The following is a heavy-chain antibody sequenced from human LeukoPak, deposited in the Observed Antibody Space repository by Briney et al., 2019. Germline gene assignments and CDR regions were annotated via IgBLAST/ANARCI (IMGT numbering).Heavy chain of an antibody. CDR3: AKEFALSSGSVPYIWFDP. CDR1: GFTFSSYA. V-gene: IGHV3-23*01. CDR2: ISGSSDST. D-gene: IGHD3-22*01. J-gene: IGHJ5*02. Sequence: PGGSLRLSCAASGFTFSSYAMTWVRQAPGKGLEWVSAISGSSDSTYYADSVKGRFTISRDNSKNTLYLQMNSLRAEDTAVYYCAKEFALSSGSVPYIWFDPWGQGTLVSVSS.